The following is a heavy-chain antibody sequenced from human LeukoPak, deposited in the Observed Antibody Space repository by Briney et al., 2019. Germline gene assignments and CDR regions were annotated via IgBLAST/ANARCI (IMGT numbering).Heavy chain of an antibody. CDR3: ARWDSSAWYYDY. CDR1: GGSISGYY. V-gene: IGHV4-59*08. J-gene: IGHJ4*02. CDR2: IYYSGST. Sequence: PSETLSLTCTVSGGSISGYYWSWIRQPPGKGLEWLAYIYYSGSTNYNPSLKRRVTISVDTSKNQISLRLRSVTAADTGVYYCARWDSSAWYYDYWGQGTLVTVSS. D-gene: IGHD6-19*01.